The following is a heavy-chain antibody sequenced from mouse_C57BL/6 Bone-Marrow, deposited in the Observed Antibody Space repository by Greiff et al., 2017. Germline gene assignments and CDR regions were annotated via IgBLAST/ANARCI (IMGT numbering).Heavy chain of an antibody. CDR1: GYTFTSYW. J-gene: IGHJ2*01. V-gene: IGHV1-61*01. CDR2: IYPSDNET. CDR3: ARSGELAPDY. D-gene: IGHD4-1*01. Sequence: QVQLQQPGAELVRPGSSVKLSCKASGYTFTSYWMDWVKQRPGQGLEWIGNIYPSDNETHYNQKFKDKATLTVDKSSSTAYMQLSSLTSEDSAVYYCARSGELAPDYWGQGTTLTVSS.